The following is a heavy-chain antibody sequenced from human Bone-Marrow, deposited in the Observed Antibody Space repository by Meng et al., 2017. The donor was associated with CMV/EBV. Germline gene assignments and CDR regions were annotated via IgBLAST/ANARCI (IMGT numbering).Heavy chain of an antibody. CDR3: ARGRDYGLSLGFDP. CDR1: GYTFTSYD. CDR2: MNPNSGNT. V-gene: IGHV1-8*01. Sequence: KASGYTFTSYDINWVRQATEQGLEWMGWMNPNSGNTGYAQKFQGRVTMTRNTSISTAYMELSSLRSEDTAVYYRARGRDYGLSLGFDPWGQGTLVTVSS. D-gene: IGHD4/OR15-4a*01. J-gene: IGHJ5*02.